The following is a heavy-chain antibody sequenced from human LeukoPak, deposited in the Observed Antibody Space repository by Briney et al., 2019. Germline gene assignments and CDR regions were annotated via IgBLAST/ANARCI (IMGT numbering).Heavy chain of an antibody. D-gene: IGHD3-22*01. J-gene: IGHJ5*02. CDR2: MNPNSGST. V-gene: IGHV1-8*01. CDR1: VYTFARYE. Sequence: ASVKVSCKASVYTFARYEINGVRQATGQGLEWMGWMNPNSGSTGYAQKFQGRVNMTRDTSISTAYMGLSRLTSEDSAVYYSARMYYYDKTQVKWFHPWGQGTLVTVSS. CDR3: ARMYYYDKTQVKWFHP.